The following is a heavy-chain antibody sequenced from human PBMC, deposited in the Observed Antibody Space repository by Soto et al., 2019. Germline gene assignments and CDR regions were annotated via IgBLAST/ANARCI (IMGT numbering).Heavy chain of an antibody. CDR2: MNPNSATT. CDR3: AIDNKVGGYYAMDV. V-gene: IGHV1-8*01. CDR1: GYTFSTYD. Sequence: QVQLVQSGAEVKKPGASVKVSCMASGYTFSTYDINWVRQATGQGLEWMEWMNPNSATTGYAQKFQGRVTMTTTTARSTAYMELIGLRSEDPAVYYFAIDNKVGGYYAMDVWGQGTKVTVSS. J-gene: IGHJ6*02. D-gene: IGHD3-16*01.